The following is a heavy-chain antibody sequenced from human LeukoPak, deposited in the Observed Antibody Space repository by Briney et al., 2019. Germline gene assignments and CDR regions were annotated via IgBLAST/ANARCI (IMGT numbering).Heavy chain of an antibody. CDR1: GFTFSSYS. Sequence: GGSLRLSCAASGFTFSSYSMNWVRQAPGKGLGWVSSISSGSSYIYYADSVKGRFTISRDNAKNSLYLQMNSLRAEDTAVYYCARVCSSTSCVNMDVWGKGTTVTVSS. V-gene: IGHV3-21*01. CDR3: ARVCSSTSCVNMDV. D-gene: IGHD2-2*01. J-gene: IGHJ6*03. CDR2: ISSGSSYI.